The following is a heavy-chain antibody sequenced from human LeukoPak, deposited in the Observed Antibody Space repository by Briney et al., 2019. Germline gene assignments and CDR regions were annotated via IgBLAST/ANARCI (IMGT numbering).Heavy chain of an antibody. CDR1: GGSISSGTYY. D-gene: IGHD2-2*02. CDR2: IYYSGST. Sequence: SETLSLTCTVSGGSISSGTYYWVWIRQPPGKGLGCLGTIYYSGSTSYNPSLKSRVTISVDTSKNQFSLKLTSVTAADTAVYYCAGTYRLRRFDPWGQGTLVTVSS. J-gene: IGHJ5*02. V-gene: IGHV4-39*01. CDR3: AGTYRLRRFDP.